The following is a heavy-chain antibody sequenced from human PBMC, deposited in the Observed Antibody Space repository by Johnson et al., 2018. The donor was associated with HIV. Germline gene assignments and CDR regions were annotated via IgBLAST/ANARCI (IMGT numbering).Heavy chain of an antibody. CDR1: GFTFSSYD. J-gene: IGHJ3*02. V-gene: IGHV3-66*01. CDR2: IYSGGST. D-gene: IGHD5-24*01. Sequence: VQLVESGGGLVQPGGSLRLSCAASGFTFSSYDMHWVRQATGKGLEWVSVIYSGGSTYYADSVKGRFTISRDNSKNTLCLQMNSLRAEDTAVYYCARACRDGYTCDAFDIWGQGTIVTVSS. CDR3: ARACRDGYTCDAFDI.